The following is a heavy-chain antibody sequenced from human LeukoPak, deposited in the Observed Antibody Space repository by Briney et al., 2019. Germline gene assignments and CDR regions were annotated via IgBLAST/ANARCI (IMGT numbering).Heavy chain of an antibody. D-gene: IGHD3-22*01. V-gene: IGHV3-49*04. Sequence: PGGSLRLSCTASGFTFGDYAMSWVRQAPGKGLEWVGFIRSKAYGGTTEYAASVKGRFTISRDDAKSTAYLQINSLKTEDTAVYYCTRNPHSIRVIVVVLPYHDYWGQGTLVTVSS. CDR1: GFTFGDYA. J-gene: IGHJ4*02. CDR2: IRSKAYGGTT. CDR3: TRNPHSIRVIVVVLPYHDY.